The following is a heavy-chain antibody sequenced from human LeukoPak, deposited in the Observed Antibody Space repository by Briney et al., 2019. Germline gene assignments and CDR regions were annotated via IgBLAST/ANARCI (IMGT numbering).Heavy chain of an antibody. D-gene: IGHD6-19*01. CDR3: EKPSTPLQWLVIHFDY. CDR1: GFTFSSYA. V-gene: IGHV3-23*01. CDR2: ISGSGGST. J-gene: IGHJ4*02. Sequence: GGSLRLSCAASGFTFSSYAVSWVRQAPGKGLEWVSAISGSGGSTYYADSVKGRFTISRDNSKNTLYLQMNSLRAEDTAVYYCEKPSTPLQWLVIHFDYWGQGTLVTVSS.